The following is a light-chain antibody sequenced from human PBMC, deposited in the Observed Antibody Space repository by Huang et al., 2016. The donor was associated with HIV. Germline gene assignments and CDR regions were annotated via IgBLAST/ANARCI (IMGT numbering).Light chain of an antibody. V-gene: IGKV3-11*01. J-gene: IGKJ4*01. CDR1: QSVSSY. Sequence: EIVLTQSPATLSLSPGERASLSCRASQSVSSYLAWYQQKPGKAPRLFSYDASNSATGIPARFSGSGSGTDFTLTISSLEPEDFAVYYCQHRSNWPLTFGGGTKVEIK. CDR3: QHRSNWPLT. CDR2: DAS.